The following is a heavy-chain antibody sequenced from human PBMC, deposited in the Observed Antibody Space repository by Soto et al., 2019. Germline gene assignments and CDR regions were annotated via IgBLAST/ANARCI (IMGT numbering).Heavy chain of an antibody. Sequence: SETLSLTCNVSGESISSGVYYWSWIRHNPGKGLEWIGYIYDSESAYYNPSLKSRVIISMDTSKNHFAMRLSSVTAADTAVYYCARASSSSSAADYWGQGTLVTVSS. CDR2: IYDSESA. CDR1: GESISSGVYY. D-gene: IGHD6-6*01. V-gene: IGHV4-31*03. J-gene: IGHJ4*02. CDR3: ARASSSSSAADY.